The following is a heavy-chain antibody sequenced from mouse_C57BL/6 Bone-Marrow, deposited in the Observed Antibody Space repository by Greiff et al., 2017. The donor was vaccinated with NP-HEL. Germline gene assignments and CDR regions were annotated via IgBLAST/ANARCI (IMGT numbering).Heavy chain of an antibody. Sequence: EVQLQQSGPELVKPGASVKMSCKASGYTFTSYVMHWVKQKPGQGLEWIGYINPYNDGTKYNEKFKGKATLTSDKSSSTAYMELSSLTSEDSAVYYCARKGNPAWFAYWGQGTLVTVSA. CDR1: GYTFTSYV. CDR2: INPYNDGT. V-gene: IGHV1-14*01. J-gene: IGHJ3*01. CDR3: ARKGNPAWFAY.